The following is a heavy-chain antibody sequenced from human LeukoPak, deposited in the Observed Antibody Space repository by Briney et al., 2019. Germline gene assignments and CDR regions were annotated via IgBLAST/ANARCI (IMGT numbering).Heavy chain of an antibody. Sequence: GGSLRLSCAASGFTFSSYWMSWARQAPGKGLEWVANIKKDRSEKYYVDSVKGRFTISRDNAKTSLYLQMNSLRAEDTAVYYCARHLSGVTGYTYGRGIDYWGQGTLVTVSS. CDR2: IKKDRSEK. J-gene: IGHJ4*02. CDR1: GFTFSSYW. D-gene: IGHD5-18*01. CDR3: ARHLSGVTGYTYGRGIDY. V-gene: IGHV3-7*01.